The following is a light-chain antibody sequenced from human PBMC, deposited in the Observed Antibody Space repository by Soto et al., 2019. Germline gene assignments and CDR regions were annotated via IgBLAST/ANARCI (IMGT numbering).Light chain of an antibody. CDR2: KAS. J-gene: IGKJ1*01. V-gene: IGKV1-5*03. CDR1: ESIINL. CDR3: QQYNSPPWT. Sequence: DIQMTQSPSTLSASVGDRVTITCRASESIINLLAWYQQKPGKAPKLLIYKASSLQSGVPSRFSGSGSGTEFTLTISSLQPDDFATYSCQQYNSPPWTFGQGTKVDI.